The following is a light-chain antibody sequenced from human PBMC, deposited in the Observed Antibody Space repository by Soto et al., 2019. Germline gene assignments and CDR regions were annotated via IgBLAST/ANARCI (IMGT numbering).Light chain of an antibody. CDR1: STDVGNYNY. Sequence: QAVVTQPPSASGSPGQSLTISCTGTSTDVGNYNYVSWYQHHPGKAPKLMISDVNRRPSGVPDRFSGSKSGNTASLTVSGLQAEDEADYYCSSYAGSNNLVFGGGTKLTVL. CDR2: DVN. J-gene: IGLJ3*02. V-gene: IGLV2-8*01. CDR3: SSYAGSNNLV.